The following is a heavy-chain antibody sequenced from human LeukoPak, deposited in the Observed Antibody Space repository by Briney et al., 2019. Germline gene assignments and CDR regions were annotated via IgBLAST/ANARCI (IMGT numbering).Heavy chain of an antibody. V-gene: IGHV3-33*08. CDR1: GFTFSSYS. Sequence: GGSLRLSCAASGFTFSSYSMNWVRQAPGKGLEWVAVIWYDGSNKYYADSVKGRFTISRDNSKNTLYLQMNSLRAEDTAVYYCAQLPHDYWGQGTLVTVSS. CDR3: AQLPHDY. J-gene: IGHJ4*02. CDR2: IWYDGSNK. D-gene: IGHD3-10*01.